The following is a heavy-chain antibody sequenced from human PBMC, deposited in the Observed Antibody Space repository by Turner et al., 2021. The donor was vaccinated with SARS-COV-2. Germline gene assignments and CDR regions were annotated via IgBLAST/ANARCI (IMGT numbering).Heavy chain of an antibody. J-gene: IGHJ4*02. CDR2: ISYDGRNK. Sequence: EQLVESGGGVVQPGGSLRLACAASGFSFSNYAMHWDRQAPGKWLEWVAIISYDGRNKYYADSVKGRFTISRDDSKSTLYLQMNSLRPEYTAIYYCARERRGYYAEYWGQGTLVTVSS. V-gene: IGHV3-30*04. CDR1: GFSFSNYA. CDR3: ARERRGYYAEY. D-gene: IGHD3-3*01.